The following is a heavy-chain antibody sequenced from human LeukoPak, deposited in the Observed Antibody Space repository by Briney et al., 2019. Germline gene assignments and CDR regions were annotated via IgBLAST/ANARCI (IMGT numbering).Heavy chain of an antibody. CDR2: IIPILGIA. V-gene: IGHV1-69*04. CDR1: GGTFSSYA. Sequence: SVKVSCKASGGTFSSYAISWVRQAPGQGLEWMGRIIPILGIANYAQKFQGRVTITADKSTSTAYMELSSLRSEDTAVYYCARGSPGYSSSWYLVGAFDIWGQGTKVTVSS. D-gene: IGHD6-13*01. J-gene: IGHJ3*02. CDR3: ARGSPGYSSSWYLVGAFDI.